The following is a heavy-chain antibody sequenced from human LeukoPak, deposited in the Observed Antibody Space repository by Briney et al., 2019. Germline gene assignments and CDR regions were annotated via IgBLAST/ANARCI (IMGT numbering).Heavy chain of an antibody. J-gene: IGHJ4*02. CDR3: ARDNGWIQLWFHFDY. Sequence: GGSLRLSLAASGFTFSNYDMHWVRQAPGKGLEWVAAISSDGTNEFYADSVKGRFTISRDNAKNSLYLQMNSLRAEDTAVYYCARDNGWIQLWFHFDYWGQGTLVTVSS. D-gene: IGHD5-18*01. CDR2: ISSDGTNE. CDR1: GFTFSNYD. V-gene: IGHV3-30*03.